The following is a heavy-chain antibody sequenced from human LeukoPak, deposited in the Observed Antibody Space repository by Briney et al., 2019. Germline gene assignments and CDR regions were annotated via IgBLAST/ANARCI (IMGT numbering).Heavy chain of an antibody. CDR1: GYSFTNYW. CDR2: ISPGDSDT. Sequence: GESLKISCKGSGYSFTNYWIGWVRQMPGKGLEWMGIISPGDSDTRYSPSLQGQVTISADKSISTAYLQWSSLKASDTAMYYCARLLPTMTIDYWGQGTLVTVSS. D-gene: IGHD4-17*01. V-gene: IGHV5-51*01. J-gene: IGHJ4*02. CDR3: ARLLPTMTIDY.